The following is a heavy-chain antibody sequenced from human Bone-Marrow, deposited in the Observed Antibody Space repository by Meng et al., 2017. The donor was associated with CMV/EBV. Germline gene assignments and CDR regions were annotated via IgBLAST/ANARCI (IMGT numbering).Heavy chain of an antibody. D-gene: IGHD6-6*01. V-gene: IGHV3-23*01. Sequence: GESLKISCAASGLTFSSYAMSWVRQAPGKGLEWVSAISGSGGSTYYADSVKGRFTISRDNSKNTLYLQMNNLRAEDTAVYYCAKDILGGQLVSGVFDYWGQGTLVTVSS. CDR3: AKDILGGQLVSGVFDY. CDR2: ISGSGGST. J-gene: IGHJ4*02. CDR1: GLTFSSYA.